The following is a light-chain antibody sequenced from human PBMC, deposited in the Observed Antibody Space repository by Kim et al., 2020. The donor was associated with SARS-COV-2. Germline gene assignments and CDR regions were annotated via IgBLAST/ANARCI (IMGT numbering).Light chain of an antibody. V-gene: IGKV3-20*01. CDR2: GAS. J-gene: IGKJ2*02. CDR1: QTISHNY. CDR3: QEYGSSPPCT. Sequence: SPGDRATPSCRAAQTISHNYLAWYQQKPGQAPRLLIDGASSRATGIPDRFSGSGSGTDFTLTISRLEAEDFAVYYCQEYGSSPPCTFGQGTKLEIK.